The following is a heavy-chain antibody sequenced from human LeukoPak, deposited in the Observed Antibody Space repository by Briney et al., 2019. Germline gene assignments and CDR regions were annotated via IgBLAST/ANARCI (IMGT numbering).Heavy chain of an antibody. CDR1: GFTFSSYA. V-gene: IGHV3-23*01. CDR2: FTSRSGTI. CDR3: ARDFFPVVDSTWYEIGY. Sequence: GGSLRLSCAASGFTFSSYAMSWVRQAPGKGLEWVSSFTSRSGTIYYADSVKGRFTISRDNSRNTLYLQMDSLRSEDTAVYYCARDFFPVVDSTWYEIGYWGQGTLVTVSS. D-gene: IGHD6-13*01. J-gene: IGHJ4*02.